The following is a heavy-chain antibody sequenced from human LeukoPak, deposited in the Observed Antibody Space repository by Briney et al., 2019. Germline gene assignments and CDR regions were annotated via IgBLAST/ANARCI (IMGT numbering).Heavy chain of an antibody. V-gene: IGHV5-51*01. D-gene: IGHD6-13*01. J-gene: IGHJ5*02. CDR2: IYPGDSDT. Sequence: GESLKIPCKGSGYRFTSYWIGWVRQMPGKGLEWMGIIYPGDSDTRYSPSFQGQVTISADKSISTAYLQWSSLKASDTAMYYCARHGAADSSSWYEGSWFDPWGQGTLVTVSS. CDR3: ARHGAADSSSWYEGSWFDP. CDR1: GYRFTSYW.